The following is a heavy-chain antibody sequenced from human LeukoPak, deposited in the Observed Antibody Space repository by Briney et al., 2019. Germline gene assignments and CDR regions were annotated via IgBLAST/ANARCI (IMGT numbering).Heavy chain of an antibody. D-gene: IGHD3-9*01. CDR3: ARESVRYFASRNWFDP. J-gene: IGHJ5*02. CDR2: IWYDGSNK. Sequence: PGRSLRFSCAASGFTFSSYGMHWVRQAPGKGLEWVAVIWYDGSNKYYADSVKGRFTISRDNSKNTLYLQMNSLRAEDTAVYYCARESVRYFASRNWFDPWGQGTLVTVSS. CDR1: GFTFSSYG. V-gene: IGHV3-33*01.